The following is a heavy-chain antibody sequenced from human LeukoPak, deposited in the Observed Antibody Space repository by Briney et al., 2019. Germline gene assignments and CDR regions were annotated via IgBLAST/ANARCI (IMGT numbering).Heavy chain of an antibody. CDR1: GGSISSGGYY. CDR3: ARGYDSSGYYDY. D-gene: IGHD3-22*01. Sequence: PSQTLSLTCTVSGGSISSGGYYWSWIRQHPGKGLEWIGYIYYSGSTYYNPSFKSRVTISVDTSKNQLSLKLSSVTAADTAVYYCARGYDSSGYYDYWGQGTLVTVSS. CDR2: IYYSGST. V-gene: IGHV4-31*03. J-gene: IGHJ4*02.